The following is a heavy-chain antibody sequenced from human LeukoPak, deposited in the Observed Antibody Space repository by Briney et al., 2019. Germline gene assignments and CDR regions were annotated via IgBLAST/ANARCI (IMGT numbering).Heavy chain of an antibody. CDR1: GYTFSIYD. CDR3: AREGVAATGLDY. J-gene: IGHJ4*02. Sequence: ASVKVSCKASGYTFSIYDIHWVRQAPGQGLEWMGIINPSGGSASDTQKFQGRVTMTRDTSTSTLYMEVSSLRSEDTAVYYCAREGVAATGLDYWGQGTLVTVSS. D-gene: IGHD6-13*01. CDR2: INPSGGSA. V-gene: IGHV1-46*01.